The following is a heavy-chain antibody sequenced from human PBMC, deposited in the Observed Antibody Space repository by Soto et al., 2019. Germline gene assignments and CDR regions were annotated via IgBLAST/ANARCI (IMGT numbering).Heavy chain of an antibody. CDR2: IDHSGST. CDR1: GGSFSDYY. J-gene: IGHJ4*02. CDR3: AKERKGGTIFRFYYFDG. D-gene: IGHD1-1*01. V-gene: IGHV4-34*01. Sequence: PSETLSLTCAVYGGSFSDYYWNWIRQSPGKGLEWIGEIDHSGSTNYNPSLKSRVTMSVDTSKNQFSLEVTSVTAADTAVYYCAKERKGGTIFRFYYFDGWGQGTLVTVSS.